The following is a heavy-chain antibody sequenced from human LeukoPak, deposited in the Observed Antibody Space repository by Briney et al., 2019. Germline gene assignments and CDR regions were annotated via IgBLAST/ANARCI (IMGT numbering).Heavy chain of an antibody. J-gene: IGHJ4*02. CDR3: ARDAAYSPNRDVDY. CDR1: GGSISSSSYY. Sequence: PSETLSLTCTVSGGSISSSSYYWGWIRQPPGKGLEWIGSIYYSGSTYYNPSLKSRVTISVDTSKNQFSLKLSSVTAADTAVYYCARDAAYSPNRDVDYWGQGTLVTVSS. CDR2: IYYSGST. V-gene: IGHV4-39*02. D-gene: IGHD6-13*01.